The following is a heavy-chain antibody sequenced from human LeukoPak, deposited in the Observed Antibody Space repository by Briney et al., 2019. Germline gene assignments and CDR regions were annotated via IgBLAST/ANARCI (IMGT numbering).Heavy chain of an antibody. Sequence: GGSLRLSRAASGFTFSDYYMSWIRQAPGKGLERVSYISSSGSTIYYADSVKGRFTISRDNAKNSLYLQMNSLRAEDTAVYYCAREEGEANAFDIWGQGTMVTVSS. CDR2: ISSSGSTI. J-gene: IGHJ3*02. V-gene: IGHV3-11*04. CDR3: AREEGEANAFDI. CDR1: GFTFSDYY.